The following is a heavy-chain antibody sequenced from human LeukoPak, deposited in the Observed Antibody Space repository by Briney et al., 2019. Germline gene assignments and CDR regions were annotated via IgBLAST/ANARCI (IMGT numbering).Heavy chain of an antibody. CDR3: ARDGSSGWYMGWFDP. CDR2: ISAYNGNT. V-gene: IGHV1-18*01. J-gene: IGHJ5*02. Sequence: GASVKVSCKASGYTFTSYGISWARQAPGQGLEWMGWISAYNGNTNYAQKLQGKVTMTTDTSTSTAYMELRSLRSDDTAVYYCARDGSSGWYMGWFDPWGQGTLVTVSS. D-gene: IGHD6-19*01. CDR1: GYTFTSYG.